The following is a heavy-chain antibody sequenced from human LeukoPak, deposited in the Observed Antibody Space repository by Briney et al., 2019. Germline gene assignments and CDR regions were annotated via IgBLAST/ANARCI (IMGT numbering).Heavy chain of an antibody. CDR3: ARDPAWGAIDY. D-gene: IGHD7-27*01. CDR1: GFTFSDFY. Sequence: GGSLRLSCAASGFTFSDFYMFWIRQAPGKGLEWVSYISASGNSMYYGDSVKGRFTISRDNAKNSLYLQMNSLRVEDTGVYYCARDPAWGAIDYWGQGTLVTVSS. V-gene: IGHV3-11*04. CDR2: ISASGNSM. J-gene: IGHJ4*02.